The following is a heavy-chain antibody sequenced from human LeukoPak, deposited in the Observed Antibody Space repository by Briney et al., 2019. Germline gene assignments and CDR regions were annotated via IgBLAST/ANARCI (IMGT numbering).Heavy chain of an antibody. V-gene: IGHV4-59*01. CDR1: GGSISNYY. Sequence: SETLSLTCTVSGGSISNYYWSWIRQPPGKGLEWIGYMYDTERTYYNPSLKSRVTISLDTSKNQFSLKLSSVTAADTAVYYCARVDSSSWYWFDPWGQGTLVTVSS. J-gene: IGHJ5*02. D-gene: IGHD6-13*01. CDR3: ARVDSSSWYWFDP. CDR2: MYDTERT.